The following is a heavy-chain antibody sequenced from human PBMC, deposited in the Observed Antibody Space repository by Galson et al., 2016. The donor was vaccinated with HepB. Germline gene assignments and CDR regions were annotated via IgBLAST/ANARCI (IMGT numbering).Heavy chain of an antibody. CDR3: ARGAVISVSWDAPFDV. Sequence: TLSLTCTVSGYFIRSGYFWVWLRQPPGKGLDWIGSSYHGGYTPYNPSLKSQTPNSLDTSKNKFSLRLTPVTSADTAIYSCARGAVISVSWDAPFDVWGKGTVVTVSS. D-gene: IGHD2/OR15-2a*01. CDR1: GYFIRSGYF. V-gene: IGHV4-38-2*02. CDR2: SYHGGYT. J-gene: IGHJ3*01.